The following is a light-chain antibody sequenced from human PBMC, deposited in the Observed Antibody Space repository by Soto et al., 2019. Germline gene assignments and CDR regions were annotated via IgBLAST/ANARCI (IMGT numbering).Light chain of an antibody. J-gene: IGKJ4*02. V-gene: IGKV1-33*01. CDR1: QDISNY. CDR3: QQYDNLRGLT. CDR2: DAS. Sequence: DIQMTQSPSSLSASVGDRVTITCQASQDISNYLNWYQQKPGKAPKLLIYDASNLETGVPSRFNGSGSGTDFTFTISSLQPEDIATYYCQQYDNLRGLTFGGGTKVEIK.